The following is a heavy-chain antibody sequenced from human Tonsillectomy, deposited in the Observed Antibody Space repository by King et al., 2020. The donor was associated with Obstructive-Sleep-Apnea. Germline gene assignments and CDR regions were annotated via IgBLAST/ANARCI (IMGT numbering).Heavy chain of an antibody. CDR1: GGTFSSYA. Sequence: QLVQSGAEVKKPGASVKVSCKASGGTFSSYASSWVRQAPGQGLEWMGGIIPIFGTANYAQKFQGRVTITADESTSTAYMELSSLRSEDTAVYYCARVVGCSSTSCGALDWGQGTLVTVSS. J-gene: IGHJ4*02. V-gene: IGHV1-69*01. D-gene: IGHD2-2*01. CDR3: ARVVGCSSTSCGALD. CDR2: IIPIFGTA.